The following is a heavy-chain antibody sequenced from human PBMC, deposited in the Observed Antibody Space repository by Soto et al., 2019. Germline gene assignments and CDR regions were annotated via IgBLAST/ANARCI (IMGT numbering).Heavy chain of an antibody. CDR1: GFTFRDHA. CDR2: ISANGGSI. D-gene: IGHD3-22*01. V-gene: IGHV3-23*01. J-gene: IGHJ5*02. Sequence: EAQLLASGGGLVQPGGSLRLSCVGSGFTFRDHAMRWVRQAPGRGLEWVSAISANGGSIQHADSVKGRFSVSRDNAKNTVYLQMDNLRTEDSAGYDGAKDRYYDTPGWFDPWGQGSRVIVAS. CDR3: AKDRYYDTPGWFDP.